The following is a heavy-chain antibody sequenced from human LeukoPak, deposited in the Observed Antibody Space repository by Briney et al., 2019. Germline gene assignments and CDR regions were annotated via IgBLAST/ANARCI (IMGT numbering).Heavy chain of an antibody. CDR1: GFTFSTYW. CDR3: ARAQYYDSTTAGGMDV. Sequence: PGGSLRLSCAASGFTFSTYWMYWVRQAAGKGLVWVSRINSDGSSTKNADSVKGRFATSRDNAKNSLYLQMNSLRAEDTAVYYCARAQYYDSTTAGGMDVWGQGTTVTVSS. CDR2: INSDGSST. V-gene: IGHV3-74*01. J-gene: IGHJ6*02. D-gene: IGHD3-22*01.